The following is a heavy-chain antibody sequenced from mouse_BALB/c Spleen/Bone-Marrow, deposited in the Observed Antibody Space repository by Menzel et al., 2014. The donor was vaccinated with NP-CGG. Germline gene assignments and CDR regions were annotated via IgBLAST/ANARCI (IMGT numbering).Heavy chain of an antibody. D-gene: IGHD1-1*01. J-gene: IGHJ4*01. CDR1: GFSLSRYS. CDR2: IWGGGNT. CDR3: ARFITTGTMDY. V-gene: IGHV2-6-4*01. Sequence: VQGVESGPGLVAPSQSLSIKCTVSGFSLSRYSIHWVRQPPGEGLEWLGVIWGGGNTDYNSALKSRLSISKDNSKSQVFLKMNSLQTDDTAMYYCARFITTGTMDYWGQGTSVTVSS.